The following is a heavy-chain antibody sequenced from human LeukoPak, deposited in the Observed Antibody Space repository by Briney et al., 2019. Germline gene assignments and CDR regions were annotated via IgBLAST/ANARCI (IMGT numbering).Heavy chain of an antibody. Sequence: SETLSLTCTASISTYYWSWIRQSPGKGLEWIGYVYFAGSTNYNPSLKSRVTISVDTSKNQFSLKLNSVTSADTAVYYCARGSDYYDSSGYYSWYYFGYWGQGTLVTVSS. D-gene: IGHD3-22*01. V-gene: IGHV4-59*01. J-gene: IGHJ4*02. CDR3: ARGSDYYDSSGYYSWYYFGY. CDR1: ISTYY. CDR2: VYFAGST.